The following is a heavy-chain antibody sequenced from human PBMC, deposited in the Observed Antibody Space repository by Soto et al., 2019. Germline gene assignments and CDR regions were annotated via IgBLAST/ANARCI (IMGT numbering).Heavy chain of an antibody. Sequence: SETLSLTCTVSGGSVNSGSYYWSWIRQPSGKGLEWIGYIYYNGSTNYNPSLKSRLTISVDTSKNQFSLKLSSVTAADTAVYYCARSTYGSFGYWGQGTLVTVSS. CDR2: IYYNGST. CDR3: ARSTYGSFGY. J-gene: IGHJ4*02. D-gene: IGHD3-16*01. V-gene: IGHV4-61*01. CDR1: GGSVNSGSYY.